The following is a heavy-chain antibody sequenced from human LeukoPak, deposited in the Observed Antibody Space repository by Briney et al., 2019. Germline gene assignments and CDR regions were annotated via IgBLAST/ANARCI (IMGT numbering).Heavy chain of an antibody. CDR1: GYTFTGYY. CDR2: INPNSGGT. V-gene: IGHV1-2*06. CDR3: ARGGSSHYYYYMDV. Sequence: ASVKVSCKASGYTFTGYYMHWVRQAPGQGLEWMGRINPNSGGTNYAQKFQGRVTMTRDTSISTAYMELSRLRSDDTAVYYCARGGSSHYYYYMDVWGKGTMVTVSS. D-gene: IGHD6-13*01. J-gene: IGHJ6*03.